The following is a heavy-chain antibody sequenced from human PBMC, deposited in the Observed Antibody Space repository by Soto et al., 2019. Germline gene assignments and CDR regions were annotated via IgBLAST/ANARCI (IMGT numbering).Heavy chain of an antibody. CDR1: GGAISSYY. CDR3: ARFCSGGSCFDWFDS. V-gene: IGHV4-59*08. D-gene: IGHD2-15*01. Sequence: SENLSLTCTVSGGAISSYYWSWIRQPPGKGLEWIGSIYHSGSTYYNPSLKSRLTISIDTSKNQFSLKLGSVTAADTAVYYCARFCSGGSCFDWFDSWGQGTLVTVSS. J-gene: IGHJ5*01. CDR2: IYHSGST.